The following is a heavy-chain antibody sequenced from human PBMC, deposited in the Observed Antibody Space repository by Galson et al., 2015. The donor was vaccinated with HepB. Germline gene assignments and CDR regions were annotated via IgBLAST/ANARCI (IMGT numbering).Heavy chain of an antibody. CDR3: ARDVVVVVRGLYYYMDV. J-gene: IGHJ6*03. CDR1: GGSVTRTTYY. Sequence: TLSLTCSVSGGSVTRTTYYCGWIRQPPGKGLEWIGSMYYSGSTYYNPSLKSRVSISIDTSKNQFSLKVRSATAADTAVYYCARDVVVVVRGLYYYMDVWGKGTTVTVSS. D-gene: IGHD2-15*01. V-gene: IGHV4-39*02. CDR2: MYYSGST.